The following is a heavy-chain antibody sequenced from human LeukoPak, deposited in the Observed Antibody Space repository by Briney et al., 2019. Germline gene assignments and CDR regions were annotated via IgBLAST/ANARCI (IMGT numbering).Heavy chain of an antibody. CDR3: AKDPGEYQLLYGPVHYFDY. CDR1: GFTFSSYA. J-gene: IGHJ4*02. Sequence: QPGGSLRLSCAASGFTFSSYAMSWVRQAPGKGLEWVSAISGSGGSTYYADSVKGRFTISRDNSKNTLYLQMNSLRAEDTAVYYCAKDPGEYQLLYGPVHYFDYWGQGTLVTVSS. D-gene: IGHD2-2*02. CDR2: ISGSGGST. V-gene: IGHV3-23*01.